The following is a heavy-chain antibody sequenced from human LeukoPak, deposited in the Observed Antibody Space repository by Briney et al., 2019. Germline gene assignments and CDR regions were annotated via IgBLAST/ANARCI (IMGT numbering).Heavy chain of an antibody. Sequence: GGSLRLSCAASGFTFSSYWMHWVRQAPGKGLVWVSRINNDGSSTAYADSVKGRFTISRDNAKNMMYLLMNSLRGEDTAVYYCARDYENFGVATPATMDVWGKGTTVTVSS. J-gene: IGHJ6*04. V-gene: IGHV3-74*01. CDR1: GFTFSSYW. CDR3: ARDYENFGVATPATMDV. D-gene: IGHD3-3*01. CDR2: INNDGSST.